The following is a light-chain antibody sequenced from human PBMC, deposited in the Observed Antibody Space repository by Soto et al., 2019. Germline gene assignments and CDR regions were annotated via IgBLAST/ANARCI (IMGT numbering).Light chain of an antibody. CDR3: CLYIGATTYV. J-gene: IGLJ1*01. V-gene: IGLV2-23*01. CDR1: SSDVGGYNY. Sequence: QSALTQPASMSGSPGQSITISCTGTSSDVGGYNYVSWYQQHPGKAPKLMISEGHRRPSGVPDRFSGSTSVNSASLTISGLQADDEADYYCCLYIGATTYVFGTGTKLTVL. CDR2: EGH.